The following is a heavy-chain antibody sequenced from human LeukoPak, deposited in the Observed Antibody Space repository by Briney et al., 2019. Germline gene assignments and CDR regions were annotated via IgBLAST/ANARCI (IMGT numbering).Heavy chain of an antibody. J-gene: IGHJ1*01. CDR1: GFTFSSYA. Sequence: GGSLRLSCAASGFTFSSYAMHWVRQAPGKGLEWVAVISYDGSNKYYADSVKGRFTISRDNSKNTLYLQMNSLRAEDTAVYYCAGTYYYDSSGSEYFQHWGQGTLVTVSS. D-gene: IGHD3-22*01. CDR2: ISYDGSNK. CDR3: AGTYYYDSSGSEYFQH. V-gene: IGHV3-30-3*01.